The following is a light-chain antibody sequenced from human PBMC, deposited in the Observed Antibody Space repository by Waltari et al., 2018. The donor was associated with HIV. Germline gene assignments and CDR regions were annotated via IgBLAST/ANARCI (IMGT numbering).Light chain of an antibody. V-gene: IGLV1-51*01. J-gene: IGLJ3*02. CDR3: GRWDSSLSGHWV. CDR2: DNN. Sequence: QCVLPQPPSASAAPGQKVTISCSETSSKLGNLYVPCYQQLPGTAPKPLIYDNNKRPSGIPDRFSGSKSGTTATLGITGLQTGDEADYYCGRWDSSLSGHWVFGGGTKLTVL. CDR1: SSKLGNLY.